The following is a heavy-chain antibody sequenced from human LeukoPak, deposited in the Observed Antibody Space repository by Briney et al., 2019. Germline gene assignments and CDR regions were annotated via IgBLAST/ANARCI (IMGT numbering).Heavy chain of an antibody. CDR1: GYTFTSYG. D-gene: IGHD3-22*01. Sequence: ASVKVSCKASGYTFTSYGISWVRQAPGQGLEWMGWISAYNGNTNYAQKLQGRVTMTTDTSTSTAYMELRSLRSDDTAVYYCASTRDPYYYDSSGYGISTDYWGQGTLVTVSS. V-gene: IGHV1-18*01. CDR2: ISAYNGNT. CDR3: ASTRDPYYYDSSGYGISTDY. J-gene: IGHJ4*02.